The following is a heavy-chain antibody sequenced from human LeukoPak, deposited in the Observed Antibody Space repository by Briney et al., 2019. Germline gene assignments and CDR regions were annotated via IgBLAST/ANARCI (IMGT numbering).Heavy chain of an antibody. CDR1: GGTFSSYA. Sequence: SVKVSCKASGGTFSSYAISWVRQAPGQGLEWMGRIIPILGIANYAQKFQGRVTITADKSTSTAYMELSSLRSEDTAVYYCASAPRPDAGLGYWGQGTLVTVSS. CDR2: IIPILGIA. V-gene: IGHV1-69*04. D-gene: IGHD3-16*01. CDR3: ASAPRPDAGLGY. J-gene: IGHJ4*02.